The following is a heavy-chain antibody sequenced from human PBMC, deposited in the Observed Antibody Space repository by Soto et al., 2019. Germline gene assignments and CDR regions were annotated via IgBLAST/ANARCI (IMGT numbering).Heavy chain of an antibody. Sequence: QVQLQASGPGLVKPSETLSLTCTVSGASMNSYHWSWIRQPAGKGLEWIGHIHSSGSTNYNPSLKSRVTMSVDTSKNQFSLRLMSLTAADTAVHYCARDQGVAAAGITWFDPWGQASLVTVSS. CDR3: ARDQGVAAAGITWFDP. CDR2: IHSSGST. CDR1: GASMNSYH. J-gene: IGHJ5*02. V-gene: IGHV4-4*07. D-gene: IGHD6-13*01.